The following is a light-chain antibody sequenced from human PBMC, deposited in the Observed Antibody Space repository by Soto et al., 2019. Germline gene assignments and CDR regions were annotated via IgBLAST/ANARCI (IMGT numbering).Light chain of an antibody. Sequence: QSVLTQPPSASGTPGQRVTISCSGSSSNFGNNYVYWYQQVPGTAHKLLIYRDNQRPSGVPDRFSGSKSGTSASLTISGLRSEDEADYFCAAWDDSLSVHVVFGGGTQLTVL. CDR2: RDN. CDR1: SSNFGNNY. CDR3: AAWDDSLSVHVV. J-gene: IGLJ2*01. V-gene: IGLV1-47*01.